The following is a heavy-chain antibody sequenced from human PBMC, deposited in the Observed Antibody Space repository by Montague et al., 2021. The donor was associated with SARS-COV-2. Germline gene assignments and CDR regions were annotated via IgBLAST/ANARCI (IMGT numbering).Heavy chain of an antibody. CDR1: GFSLTTYGVG. V-gene: IGHV2-5*02. CDR3: AHRRFDVVVVPPTGGSRFAP. Sequence: PALVKPTQTLTLTCTFSGFSLTTYGVGLGWIRQPPGKALEWLALIYWDDDKRYNLSLKSRLAITKDTSRNQVVLTMTDMDPADTASYYCAHRRFDVVVVPPTGGSRFAPWCPGILVTVSS. CDR2: IYWDDDK. J-gene: IGHJ5*02. D-gene: IGHD2-2*01.